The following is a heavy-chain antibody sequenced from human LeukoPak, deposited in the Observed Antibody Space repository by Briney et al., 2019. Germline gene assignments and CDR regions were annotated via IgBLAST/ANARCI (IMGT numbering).Heavy chain of an antibody. CDR1: GITFSNYC. V-gene: IGHV3-74*01. CDR2: ICPGGTIT. CDR3: VRDFRSADY. Sequence: PGGSLRLSCTASGITFSNYCMHWVRQTPGKGLIWVSRICPGGTITNYADSVKGRFTISRDDAKNMMFLQMNSLRADDTAVYYCVRDFRSADYWGQGILVTVSS. J-gene: IGHJ4*02.